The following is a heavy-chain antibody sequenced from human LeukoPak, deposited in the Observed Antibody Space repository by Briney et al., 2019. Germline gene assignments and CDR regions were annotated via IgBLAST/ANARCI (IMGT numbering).Heavy chain of an antibody. J-gene: IGHJ4*02. CDR1: GYNFPNSW. Sequence: GESLKISCKGSGYNFPNSWIGWVRQMPGKGLEWMGRIYPGDSETRYSPSFQGQVTMSVDKSISTAYLQWSSLKASDTATYYCARRDNSGWYGPAAFDYWGQGTLVTVS. D-gene: IGHD6-19*01. CDR3: ARRDNSGWYGPAAFDY. CDR2: IYPGDSET. V-gene: IGHV5-51*01.